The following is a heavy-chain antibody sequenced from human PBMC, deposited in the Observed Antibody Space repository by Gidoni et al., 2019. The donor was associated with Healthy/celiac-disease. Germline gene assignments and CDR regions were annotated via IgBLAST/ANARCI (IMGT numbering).Heavy chain of an antibody. CDR1: GYTFTASY. J-gene: IGHJ3*02. CDR3: ATQGKTPYQLLTSSAFDI. CDR2: VDPEDGET. D-gene: IGHD2-2*01. Sequence: EVQLVQSGAEVKKPGATVKISCMVSGYTFTASYMHWVPQAPGKGLEWMGLVDPEDGETIYAEKFQGRVTITADTSTDTAYMELSSLRSEDTAVYYCATQGKTPYQLLTSSAFDIWGQGTMVTVSS. V-gene: IGHV1-69-2*01.